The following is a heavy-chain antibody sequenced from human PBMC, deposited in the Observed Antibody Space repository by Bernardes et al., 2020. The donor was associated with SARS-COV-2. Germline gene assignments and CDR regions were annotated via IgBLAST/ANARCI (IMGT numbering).Heavy chain of an antibody. V-gene: IGHV4-31*03. Sequence: SETLSLTCIVSDGSVSSGGYYWSWIRQHPGKGLELIGYIYYGGSTYYNPSLKSRATMSVDTSENQFSLRLSSVTAADTAIYYCAATRYGSGSYYRHYWGQGTLVTVSS. CDR3: AATRYGSGSYYRHY. CDR1: DGSVSSGGYY. CDR2: IYYGGST. J-gene: IGHJ4*02. D-gene: IGHD3-10*01.